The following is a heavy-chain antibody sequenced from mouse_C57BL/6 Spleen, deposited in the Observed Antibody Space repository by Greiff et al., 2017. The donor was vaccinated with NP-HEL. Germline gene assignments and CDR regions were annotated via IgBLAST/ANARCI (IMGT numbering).Heavy chain of an antibody. CDR2: IDPETGGT. CDR1: GYTFTDYE. CDR3: TSMRGWLDY. D-gene: IGHD2-3*01. V-gene: IGHV1-15*01. J-gene: IGHJ2*01. Sequence: QVQLQQSGAELVRPGASVTLSCKASGYTFTDYEMHWVKQTPVHGLEWIGAIDPETGGTAYNQKFKGKAILTADKSSSTAYMELRSLTSEDSAVYYGTSMRGWLDYWGQGTTLTVSS.